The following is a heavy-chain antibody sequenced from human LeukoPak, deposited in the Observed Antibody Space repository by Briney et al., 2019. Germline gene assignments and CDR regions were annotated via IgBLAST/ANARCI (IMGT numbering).Heavy chain of an antibody. CDR3: ASSSPPATVTTTFDY. CDR1: GGTFSSYA. D-gene: IGHD4-11*01. J-gene: IGHJ4*02. Sequence: ASVKVSCKASGGTFSSYAISWVRQAPGQGREWMGGIIPIFGTANYAQKFQGRVTITTDESTSTAYMELSSLRSEDTAVYYCASSSPPATVTTTFDYWGQGTLVTVSS. CDR2: IIPIFGTA. V-gene: IGHV1-69*05.